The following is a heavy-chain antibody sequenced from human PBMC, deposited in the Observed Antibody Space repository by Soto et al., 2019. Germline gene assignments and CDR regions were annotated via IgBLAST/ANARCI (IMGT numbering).Heavy chain of an antibody. D-gene: IGHD3-10*01. CDR2: IYHNGRT. J-gene: IGHJ5*02. CDR1: GVAISSSSYW. V-gene: IGHV4-39*01. CDR3: ARLPVVRGLTDYFPFDT. Sequence: PSETLSLTCSVSGVAISSSSYWWGWVRQSAGKGLEWIGSIYHNGRTHYNPSLQSRATIFVDTAKRQFSLSLTSVTDADTAVYFCARLPVVRGLTDYFPFDTWGQGVLVTVSS.